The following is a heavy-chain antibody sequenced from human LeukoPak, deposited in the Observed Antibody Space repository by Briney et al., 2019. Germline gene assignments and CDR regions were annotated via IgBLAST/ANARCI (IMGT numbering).Heavy chain of an antibody. Sequence: GGSLRLSCAASGFTFSSYWMTWVRQAPGKGLEWVANIKRDGSESYYVGSAKGRFTVSRDNAKNSLYLQMNSPRAEDSAVYFCARRDSSGWYYFDYWGPGTLVTVSS. CDR3: ARRDSSGWYYFDY. J-gene: IGHJ4*02. CDR1: GFTFSSYW. V-gene: IGHV3-7*01. CDR2: IKRDGSES. D-gene: IGHD6-19*01.